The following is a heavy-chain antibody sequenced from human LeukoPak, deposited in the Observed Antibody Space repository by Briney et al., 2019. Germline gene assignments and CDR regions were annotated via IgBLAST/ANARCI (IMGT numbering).Heavy chain of an antibody. V-gene: IGHV4-39*01. CDR2: IYYSGST. J-gene: IGHJ4*02. CDR3: ARHLQTYVYCSSTSCYTGIDY. Sequence: SETLSLTCTVSGGSISSSSYYWGWIRQPPGKGLEWIGSIYYSGSTYYNPSLKSRVTISVDTSKNQFSLKLSSVTAADTAVYYCARHLQTYVYCSSTSCYTGIDYWGQGTLVTVSS. CDR1: GGSISSSSYY. D-gene: IGHD2-2*02.